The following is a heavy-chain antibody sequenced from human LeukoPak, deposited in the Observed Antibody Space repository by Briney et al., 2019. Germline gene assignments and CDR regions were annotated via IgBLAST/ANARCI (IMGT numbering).Heavy chain of an antibody. CDR1: GFSLSTSAVG. D-gene: IGHD6-13*01. CDR2: IYWDDDK. J-gene: IGHJ4*02. V-gene: IGHV2-5*02. Sequence: ESGPTLVKPTQTLTLTCTFSGFSLSTSAVGVGWIRQPPGKALEWLTLIYWDDDKRYNPSLKSRLTVTKDVSKSQVVLTLTNVDPVDTATYYCAHRLTGYNSNWYHGYFDYWGPGTLVTVSS. CDR3: AHRLTGYNSNWYHGYFDY.